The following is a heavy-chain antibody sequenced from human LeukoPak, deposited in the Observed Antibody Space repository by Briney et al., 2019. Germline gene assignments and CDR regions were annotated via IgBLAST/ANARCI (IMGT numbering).Heavy chain of an antibody. D-gene: IGHD5-12*01. CDR3: AREISGYDWFDY. Sequence: SETLSLTCTVSGGSISSYYWSWIRQPPGRGLEWLGYIYYSGSTNYNPSLKSRVTISVDTSKNQFSLKLSSVPAADTAVYYCAREISGYDWFDYWGQGTLVTVSS. V-gene: IGHV4-59*01. CDR2: IYYSGST. CDR1: GGSISSYY. J-gene: IGHJ4*02.